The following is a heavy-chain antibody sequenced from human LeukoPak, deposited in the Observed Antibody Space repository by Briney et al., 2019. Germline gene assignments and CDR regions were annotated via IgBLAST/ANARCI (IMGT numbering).Heavy chain of an antibody. J-gene: IGHJ4*02. V-gene: IGHV3-23*01. CDR3: AKIFRYYDFWSGYLDY. Sequence: GGSLRLSRAASGFTFSSYAMSWVRQAPGKGLEWVSAISGSGGSTYYADSVKGRFTISRDNSKNTLYLQMNSLRAEDTAVYYCAKIFRYYDFWSGYLDYWGQGTLVTVSS. CDR1: GFTFSSYA. CDR2: ISGSGGST. D-gene: IGHD3-3*01.